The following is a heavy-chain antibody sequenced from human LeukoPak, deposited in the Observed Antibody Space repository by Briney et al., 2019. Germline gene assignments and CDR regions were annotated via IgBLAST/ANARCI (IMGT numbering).Heavy chain of an antibody. CDR2: INWNGEST. CDR3: AKGDRNGWYFDY. D-gene: IGHD6-19*01. V-gene: IGHV3-20*01. CDR1: GYTFADHG. J-gene: IGHJ4*02. Sequence: GGSLRLSCAGSGYTFADHGMSWVRQAPGKGLEWVAGINWNGESTGYGDSVKGRFTISRDNAKNSLFLQMNSLRAEDTALYHCAKGDRNGWYFDYWGLGTLVTASS.